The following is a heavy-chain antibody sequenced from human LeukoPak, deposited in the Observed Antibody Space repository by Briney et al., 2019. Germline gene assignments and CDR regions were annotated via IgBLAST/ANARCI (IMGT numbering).Heavy chain of an antibody. D-gene: IGHD3/OR15-3a*01. CDR1: GGSMSSYY. V-gene: IGHV4-59*08. CDR3: ARQTGSGLFSLP. CDR2: IYHSGST. Sequence: SETLSLTCSVSGGSMSSYYWSWIRQSPGKGLEWIGYIYHSGSTDYNSSLKSRVTISVDTSKNQFSLKLSSVTAADTAVYYCARQTGSGLFSLPGGQGTLVTVSS. J-gene: IGHJ4*02.